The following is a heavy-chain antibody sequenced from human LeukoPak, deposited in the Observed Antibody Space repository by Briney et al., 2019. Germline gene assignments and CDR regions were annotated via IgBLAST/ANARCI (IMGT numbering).Heavy chain of an antibody. V-gene: IGHV3-23*01. Sequence: GGSLRLSCAVSGITLSNYGMSWVRQAPGKGLKWVSSISGSGGSTYYADSVKGRFTISRDNSKNILYLQMNSLRAEDTAVYYCAKDENTGTTPFDYWGQGSLVTVSS. CDR2: ISGSGGST. D-gene: IGHD1-7*01. J-gene: IGHJ4*02. CDR3: AKDENTGTTPFDY. CDR1: GITLSNYG.